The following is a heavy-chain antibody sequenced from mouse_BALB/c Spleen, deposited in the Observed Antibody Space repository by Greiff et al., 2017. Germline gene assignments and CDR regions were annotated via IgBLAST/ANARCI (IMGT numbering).Heavy chain of an antibody. CDR1: GFSLTGYG. V-gene: IGHV2-6-7*01. J-gene: IGHJ1*01. D-gene: IGHD2-3*01. CDR3: ARNGYYVHWYFDV. CDR2: IWGDGST. Sequence: VQLVESGPGLVAPSQSLSITCTVSGFSLTGYGVNWVRQPPGKGLEWLGMIWGDGSTDYNSALKSRLSISKDNSKSQVFLKMNSLQTDDTARYYCARNGYYVHWYFDVWGAGTTVTVSS.